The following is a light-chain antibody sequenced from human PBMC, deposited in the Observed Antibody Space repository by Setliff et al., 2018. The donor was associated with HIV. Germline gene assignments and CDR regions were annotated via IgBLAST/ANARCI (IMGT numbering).Light chain of an antibody. CDR1: SSNIGNNY. Sequence: QSALAQPPSVSAAPGQKVTISCSGSSSNIGNNYVSWYQQFPGTAPKLFVYENNKRPSGIPDRVSGSKSGTSATLGITGLQTGDEADYYCGTWDSSLSAPVFGGGT. CDR2: ENN. CDR3: GTWDSSLSAPV. V-gene: IGLV1-51*02. J-gene: IGLJ3*02.